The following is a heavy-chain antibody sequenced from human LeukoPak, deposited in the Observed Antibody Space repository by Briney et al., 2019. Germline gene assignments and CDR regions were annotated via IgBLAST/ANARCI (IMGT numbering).Heavy chain of an antibody. D-gene: IGHD5-18*01. V-gene: IGHV4-4*07. Sequence: SETLSLTCAVSGGSISSYYWSWIRQPAGKGLEWIGRIYTSGSTNYNPSLKSRVTISVDTSKNQFSLKLSSVTAADTAVYYCARSEDTAMVTSFDYWGQGTLVTVSS. CDR3: ARSEDTAMVTSFDY. J-gene: IGHJ4*02. CDR1: GGSISSYY. CDR2: IYTSGST.